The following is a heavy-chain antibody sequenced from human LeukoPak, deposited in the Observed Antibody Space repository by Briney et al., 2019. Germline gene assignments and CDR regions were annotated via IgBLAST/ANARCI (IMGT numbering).Heavy chain of an antibody. CDR1: GGSISSSSYY. CDR2: IYYSGST. Sequence: PSETLSLTCTVSGGSISSSSYYWGWIRQPPGKVLEWIGSIYYSGSTYYNPSLKSRVTISVDTSKNQFSLKLSSVTAADTAVYYCARGPKPTTYYYDSSGYYYPGLFDYWGQGTLVTVSS. J-gene: IGHJ4*02. CDR3: ARGPKPTTYYYDSSGYYYPGLFDY. V-gene: IGHV4-39*01. D-gene: IGHD3-22*01.